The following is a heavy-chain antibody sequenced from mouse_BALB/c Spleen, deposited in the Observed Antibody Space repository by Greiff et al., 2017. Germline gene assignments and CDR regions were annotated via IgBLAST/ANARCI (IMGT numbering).Heavy chain of an antibody. CDR2: ISSGSSTI. D-gene: IGHD2-1*01. CDR3: AREDGNYSYYFDY. V-gene: IGHV5-17*02. Sequence: EVKVVESGGGLVQPGGSRKLSCAASGFTFSSFGMHWVRQAPEKGLEWVAYISSGSSTIYYADTVKGRFTISRDNPKNTLFLQMTSLRSEDTAMYYCAREDGNYSYYFDYWGQGTTLTVSS. CDR1: GFTFSSFG. J-gene: IGHJ2*01.